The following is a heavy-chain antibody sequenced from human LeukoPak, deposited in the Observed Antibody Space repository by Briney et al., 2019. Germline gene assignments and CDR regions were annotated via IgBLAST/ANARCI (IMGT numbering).Heavy chain of an antibody. Sequence: PGGSLRLSCAASGFTFSRFWMHWVREPRGKGLVWVSRIDTDGGTTTYADSVKGRFTISRDNAKNTVYLQINSLRAEDTAVYYCATLNGFGNDYWGQGVLVTVSS. CDR3: ATLNGFGNDY. J-gene: IGHJ4*02. D-gene: IGHD4-23*01. CDR1: GFTFSRFW. V-gene: IGHV3-74*01. CDR2: IDTDGGTT.